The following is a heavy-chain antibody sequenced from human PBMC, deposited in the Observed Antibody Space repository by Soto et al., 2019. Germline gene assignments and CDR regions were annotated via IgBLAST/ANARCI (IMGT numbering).Heavy chain of an antibody. D-gene: IGHD1-1*01. V-gene: IGHV4-34*01. CDR3: ARDRRTGTRFDP. Sequence: SETLSLTCAVYGGSFSGYYWSWIRQPPGKGLEWIGEINHSGSTNYNPSLKSRVTISVDTSKNQFSLKLSSVTADTAVYYCARDRRTGTRFDPWGQGTLVTVSS. CDR1: GGSFSGYY. J-gene: IGHJ5*02. CDR2: INHSGST.